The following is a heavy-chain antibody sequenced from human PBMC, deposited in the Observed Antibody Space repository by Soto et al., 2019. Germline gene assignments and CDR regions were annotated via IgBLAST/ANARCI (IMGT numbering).Heavy chain of an antibody. Sequence: GGSLRLSCAASGFAFSSYGMHWVRQAPGKGLEWVAVISYDGSNKYYADSVKGRFTISRDNSKNTLYLQMNSLRAEDTAVYYCAKGSTAMTYFDYWGQGTLVTVSS. CDR3: AKGSTAMTYFDY. D-gene: IGHD5-18*01. J-gene: IGHJ4*02. CDR1: GFAFSSYG. CDR2: ISYDGSNK. V-gene: IGHV3-30*18.